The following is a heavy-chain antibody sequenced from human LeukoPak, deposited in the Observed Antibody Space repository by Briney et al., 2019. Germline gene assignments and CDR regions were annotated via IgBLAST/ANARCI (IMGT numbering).Heavy chain of an antibody. CDR2: ISSSGSTI. Sequence: GGSLRLSCAASGFTFSSYAMSWVRQAPGKGLEWVSYISSSGSTIYYADSVKGRFTISRDNAKNSLYLQTDSLRAEDTAVYYCARLNHYYDSSGYYDWFDPWGQGTLVTVSS. J-gene: IGHJ5*02. V-gene: IGHV3-48*03. CDR3: ARLNHYYDSSGYYDWFDP. CDR1: GFTFSSYA. D-gene: IGHD3-22*01.